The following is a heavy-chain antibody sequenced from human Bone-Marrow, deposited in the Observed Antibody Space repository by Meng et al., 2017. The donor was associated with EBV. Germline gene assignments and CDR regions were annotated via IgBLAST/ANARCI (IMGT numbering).Heavy chain of an antibody. Sequence: QVQLVQSGDEVKKPVASVKVSCKGSGYTCHSYDINWVRQATGQGREWMGWMNPNSGNTGYAQKFQGRVTMTRNTSISTAYMELSSLRSEDTAVYYCARVLCGSCYSIDYWGQGTLVTVSS. D-gene: IGHD2-15*01. CDR2: MNPNSGNT. V-gene: IGHV1-8*01. J-gene: IGHJ4*02. CDR1: GYTCHSYD. CDR3: ARVLCGSCYSIDY.